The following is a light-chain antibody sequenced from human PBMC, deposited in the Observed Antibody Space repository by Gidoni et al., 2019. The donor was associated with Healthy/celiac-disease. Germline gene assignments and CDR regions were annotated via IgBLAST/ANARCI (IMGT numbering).Light chain of an antibody. CDR3: QQYNNWLLFT. J-gene: IGKJ3*01. CDR1: QSVSSN. V-gene: IGKV3-15*01. CDR2: GAS. Sequence: IVMTQPPATLSVSPGERATLSCRARQSVSSNLAWYQQKPGQAPRLLIYGASTRATGIPAWFSGSGSGTEFTLTISSLQSEDFAVYYCQQYNNWLLFTFGPGTKVDIK.